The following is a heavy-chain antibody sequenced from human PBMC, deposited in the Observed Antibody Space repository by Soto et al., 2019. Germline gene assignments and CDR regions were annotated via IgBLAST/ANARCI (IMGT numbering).Heavy chain of an antibody. CDR3: ARESEDLTSNFDY. J-gene: IGHJ4*02. Sequence: YSMNWVRQAPGKGLEWVSSISSTTNYIYYGDSMKGRFTISRDNAKNSLYLEMNSLRAEDTAVYYCARESEDLTSNFDYWGQGTLVTVSS. V-gene: IGHV3-21*06. CDR1: YS. CDR2: ISSTTNYI.